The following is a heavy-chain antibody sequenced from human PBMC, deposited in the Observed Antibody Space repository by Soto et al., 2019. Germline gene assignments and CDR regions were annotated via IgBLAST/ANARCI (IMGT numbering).Heavy chain of an antibody. D-gene: IGHD4-17*01. Sequence: EVQLVESGVGLVKPGGSLRLSCAASGFTFSSYSMNWVRQAPGKGLEWVSSISSSGNYIYYADSLKGRFTISRDNAKNSLYLQMNSLRAEDTAVYYCARIMTPVTSYAMDVWGQGTTVTVSS. CDR1: GFTFSSYS. CDR3: ARIMTPVTSYAMDV. CDR2: ISSSGNYI. V-gene: IGHV3-21*01. J-gene: IGHJ6*02.